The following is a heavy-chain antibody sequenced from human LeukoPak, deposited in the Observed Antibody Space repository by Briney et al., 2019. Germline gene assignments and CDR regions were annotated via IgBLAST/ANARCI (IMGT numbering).Heavy chain of an antibody. V-gene: IGHV1-2*02. CDR2: INPNSGGT. CDR3: ARDLDIVVVPSDY. D-gene: IGHD2-2*01. J-gene: IGHJ4*02. CDR1: GYTFTGYY. Sequence: ASVKVSCKASGYTFTGYYMHWVRQAPGQGLEWMGWINPNSGGTNRAQKFQGRVTMTRDTSISTAYMELSRLRSDDTAVYYCARDLDIVVVPSDYWGQGTLVTVSS.